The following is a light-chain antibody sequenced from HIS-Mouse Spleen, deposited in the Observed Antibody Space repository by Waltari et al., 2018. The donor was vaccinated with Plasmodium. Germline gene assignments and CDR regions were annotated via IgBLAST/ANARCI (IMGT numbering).Light chain of an antibody. J-gene: IGLJ2*01. CDR3: SSYAGSNNLV. Sequence: QSALTQPTSASAPPGQSVPLSCTGPSIHVSGSNYVSWHQQHPGNAPKLMIYEVSKRPSGFPDLFSGSKSGNTASLTVTGLQAEDEADYYCSSYAGSNNLVFGGGTKLTVL. CDR1: SIHVSGSNY. V-gene: IGLV2-8*01. CDR2: EVS.